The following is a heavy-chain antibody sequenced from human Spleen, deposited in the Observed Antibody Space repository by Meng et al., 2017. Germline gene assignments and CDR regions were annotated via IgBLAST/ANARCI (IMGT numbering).Heavy chain of an antibody. J-gene: IGHJ4*02. D-gene: IGHD4-17*01. Sequence: GGSLRLSCAASGFTFSSYAMSWVRQAPGKGLEWVSGISWDSGSIGYADSVKGRFTISRDNAKNSLSLQMNSLRAEDMALYYCARVHYAFDYWGQGTLVTVSS. CDR1: GFTFSSYA. CDR2: ISWDSGSI. CDR3: ARVHYAFDY. V-gene: IGHV3-9*03.